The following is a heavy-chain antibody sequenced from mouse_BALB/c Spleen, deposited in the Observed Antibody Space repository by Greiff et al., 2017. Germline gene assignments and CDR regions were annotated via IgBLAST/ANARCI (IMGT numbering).Heavy chain of an antibody. D-gene: IGHD2-1*01. V-gene: IGHV5-6*01. J-gene: IGHJ3*01. Sequence: EVQRVESGGDLVKPGGSLKLSCAASGFTFSSYGMSWVRQTPDKRLEWVATISSGGSYTYYPDSVKGRFTISRDNAKNTLYLQMSSLKSEDTAMYYCARQGVGNSFAYWGQGTLVTVSA. CDR1: GFTFSSYG. CDR3: ARQGVGNSFAY. CDR2: ISSGGSYT.